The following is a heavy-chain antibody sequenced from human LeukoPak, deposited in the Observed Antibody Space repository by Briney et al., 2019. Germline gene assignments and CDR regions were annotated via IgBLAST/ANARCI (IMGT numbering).Heavy chain of an antibody. CDR2: IYASGNT. CDR1: GASISSYY. CDR3: ARGGTGTKDY. Sequence: PSETLSLTCTVSGASISSYYWSWIRQPPGQGLEWIGYIYASGNTNSNPSLKSRVTMSVDTSNDQFSLMLTSVTAADTAVYYCARGGTGTKDYWGQGTLVTVSS. D-gene: IGHD1-1*01. J-gene: IGHJ4*02. V-gene: IGHV4-59*01.